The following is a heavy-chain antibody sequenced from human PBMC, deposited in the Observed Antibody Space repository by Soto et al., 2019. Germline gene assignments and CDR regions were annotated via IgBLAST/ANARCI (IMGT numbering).Heavy chain of an antibody. V-gene: IGHV3-21*01. CDR2: ISSTSTYI. J-gene: IGHJ4*02. CDR3: ARGETTGTPHFDY. CDR1: GFPFSSYN. Sequence: EVQLVESGGGLVKPGGSLRLSCAASGFPFSSYNMNWVHQAPGKGLEWVSSISSTSTYIYYRDSVKGRFTISRDNAKNSLYLQMNSLRAEDTAVYYCARGETTGTPHFDYWGQGTLVTLSS. D-gene: IGHD1-1*01.